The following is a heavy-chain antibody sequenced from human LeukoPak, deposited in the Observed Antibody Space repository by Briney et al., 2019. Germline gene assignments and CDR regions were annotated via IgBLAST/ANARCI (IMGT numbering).Heavy chain of an antibody. Sequence: TGGSLRLSCAASGFTFSSYGMYWVRQAPGKGLEWVAVIWYDGSNKYYADSVKGRFTISRDNSKNTLYLQMNSLRAEDTTVYYCARDSGYYDYWGQGSLVTVSS. CDR2: IWYDGSNK. CDR1: GFTFSSYG. D-gene: IGHD3-22*01. J-gene: IGHJ4*02. V-gene: IGHV3-33*01. CDR3: ARDSGYYDY.